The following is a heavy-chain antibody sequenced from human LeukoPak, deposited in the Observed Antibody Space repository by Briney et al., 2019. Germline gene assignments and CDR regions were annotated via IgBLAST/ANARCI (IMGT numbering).Heavy chain of an antibody. J-gene: IGHJ4*02. Sequence: GGSLRLSCAASGFTFSGYSMNWVRQAPGRGLEWLSYISSGSRTIFYGDSVKGRFIISRDNAKNSLYLLMNSLRADDTAVYYCARESITRDRDFDYWGQGTLITASS. CDR3: ARESITRDRDFDY. V-gene: IGHV3-48*01. CDR2: ISSGSRTI. CDR1: GFTFSGYS. D-gene: IGHD7-27*01.